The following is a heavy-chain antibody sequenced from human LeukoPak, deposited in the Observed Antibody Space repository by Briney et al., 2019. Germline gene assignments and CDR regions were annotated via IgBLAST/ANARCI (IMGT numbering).Heavy chain of an antibody. Sequence: GGSLRLSCIASGFTFGDYAMSWDRQAPGKGLEWVGFIRSKAYGGTTEYAASVKGRFTISRDDSKSIAYLQMNSLKTEDTAVYYCTRDVAYCSGGSCYLDYFDYWGQGTLVTVSS. CDR3: TRDVAYCSGGSCYLDYFDY. J-gene: IGHJ4*02. V-gene: IGHV3-49*04. CDR2: IRSKAYGGTT. D-gene: IGHD2-15*01. CDR1: GFTFGDYA.